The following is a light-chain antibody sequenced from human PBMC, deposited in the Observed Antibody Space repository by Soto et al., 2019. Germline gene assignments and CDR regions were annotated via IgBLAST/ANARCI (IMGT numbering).Light chain of an antibody. J-gene: IGLJ1*01. Sequence: QSVLTQPASVSGSPGQSIAISCTGSSSDVGGYNYVSWYQQHPGKAPQLIIYEVTNRPSGVSNRFSGSKSGNTASLAISGLQADVLADYYSSSYTICSLRVFRTGSKVTV. V-gene: IGLV2-14*01. CDR2: EVT. CDR3: SSYTICSLRV. CDR1: SSDVGGYNY.